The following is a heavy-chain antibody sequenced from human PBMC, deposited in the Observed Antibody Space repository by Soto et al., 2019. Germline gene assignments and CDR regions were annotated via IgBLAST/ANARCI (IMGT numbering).Heavy chain of an antibody. CDR3: AKRQNIAARTPGPYYYYYMDV. CDR2: ISGSGGST. Sequence: EVQLLESGGGLVQPGGSLRLSCAASGFTFSSYAMSWVRQAPGKGLEWVSAISGSGGSTYYADSVKGRFTISRDNSKNTLYLQMNSLRAEDTAVYYCAKRQNIAARTPGPYYYYYMDVWGKGTTVTVSS. J-gene: IGHJ6*03. CDR1: GFTFSSYA. V-gene: IGHV3-23*01. D-gene: IGHD6-6*01.